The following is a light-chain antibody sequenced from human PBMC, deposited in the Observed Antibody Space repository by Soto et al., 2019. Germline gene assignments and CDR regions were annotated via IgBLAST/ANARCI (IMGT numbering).Light chain of an antibody. CDR2: EGT. V-gene: IGLV2-23*01. CDR1: SSDVGSYNL. CDR3: CSYAGGGLSLWV. J-gene: IGLJ3*02. Sequence: QSALTQPASVSGSPGQSITISCTGTSSDVGSYNLVSWYQQYPDKAPKLIIYEGTKRPSGISNRFSGSKSCNTASLTISGLQAEDEAHYHCCSYAGGGLSLWVFGGGTKLTVL.